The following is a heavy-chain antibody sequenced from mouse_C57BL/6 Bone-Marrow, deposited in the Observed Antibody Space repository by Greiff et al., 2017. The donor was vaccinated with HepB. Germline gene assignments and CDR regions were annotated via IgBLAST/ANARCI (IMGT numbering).Heavy chain of an antibody. D-gene: IGHD3-2*02. V-gene: IGHV5-9-1*02. CDR1: GFTFSSYA. CDR2: ISSGGDYI. Sequence: EVKVVDSGEGLVKPGGSLKLSCAASGFTFSSYAMSWVRQTPEKRLEWVAYISSGGDYIYYADTVKGRFTISRDNARNTLYLQMSSLKSEDTAMYYCTRDEDSSGYFDYWGQGTTLTVSS. CDR3: TRDEDSSGYFDY. J-gene: IGHJ2*01.